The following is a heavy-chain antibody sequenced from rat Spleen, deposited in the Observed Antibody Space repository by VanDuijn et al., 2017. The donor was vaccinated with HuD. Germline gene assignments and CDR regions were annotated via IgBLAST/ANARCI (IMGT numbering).Heavy chain of an antibody. Sequence: EVQLVESGGGLVQPGRSLKLSCVASGFTFNNYWMTWIRQAPGKGLEWVASIINTGDSVYYPDSVRGRFTISRDNAQNTLYLQMNSLRSEDKATYYCAREDASCGGLMDAWGQGASVTVSS. CDR3: AREDASCGGLMDA. CDR1: GFTFNNYW. J-gene: IGHJ4*01. V-gene: IGHV5-31*01. CDR2: IINTGDSV.